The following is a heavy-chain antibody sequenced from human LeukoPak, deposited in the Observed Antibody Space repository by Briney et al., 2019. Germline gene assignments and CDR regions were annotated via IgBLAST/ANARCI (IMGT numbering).Heavy chain of an antibody. Sequence: GGSLRLSCSASGFTFSSYEMSWVRQGPGKGLEWVALIYNDGGTHYTDSVKGRFTISRDTSRNTLFLQMNSLRVEDSAMYYCVKRLTLGDLSIKGAFALWGQGTMVTVAS. J-gene: IGHJ3*01. CDR2: IYNDGGT. CDR3: VKRLTLGDLSIKGAFAL. V-gene: IGHV3-53*01. CDR1: GFTFSSYE. D-gene: IGHD3-16*02.